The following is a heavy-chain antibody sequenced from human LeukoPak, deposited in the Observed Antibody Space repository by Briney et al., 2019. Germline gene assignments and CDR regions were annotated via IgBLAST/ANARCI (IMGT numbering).Heavy chain of an antibody. D-gene: IGHD3-3*01. CDR2: IKQDGSEK. CDR3: ARDRLRFLEWLSRPS. Sequence: GGSLRLSFAASGFTFSGYWMTWVRQAPGKGLEWVANIKQDGSEKYYVDSVKGRFTISRDNARNSLYLQMNSLRAEDTAVYYCARDRLRFLEWLSRPSWGQGTLVTVSS. V-gene: IGHV3-7*01. CDR1: GFTFSGYW. J-gene: IGHJ5*02.